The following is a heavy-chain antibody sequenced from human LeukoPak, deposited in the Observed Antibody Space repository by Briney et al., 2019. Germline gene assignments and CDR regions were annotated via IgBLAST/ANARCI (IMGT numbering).Heavy chain of an antibody. CDR2: IYTSGST. CDR1: GVSISRYY. D-gene: IGHD5-18*01. J-gene: IGHJ6*03. CDR3: ARIIGYSYGFPFYYYYYSMDV. Sequence: SETLSLTCTVSGVSISRYYWSWIRQPPGKGLEWIGYIYTSGSTNYTPSLKSRVTISIDTSKNPRSMTKSSVTAADTPVYYCARIIGYSYGFPFYYYYYSMDVRAKAT. V-gene: IGHV4-4*09.